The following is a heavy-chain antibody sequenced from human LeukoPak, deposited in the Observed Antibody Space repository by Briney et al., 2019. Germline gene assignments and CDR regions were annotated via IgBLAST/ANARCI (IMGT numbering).Heavy chain of an antibody. Sequence: ASVKVSCKASGYIFSIYAMIWVRQAPGQGLELMGWINTNTGNPTYAQGFTGRFVFSLDTSVSTAYLQISRLKAEDTAVYYCARDYTVALGTTTYFQHWGQGTPVIVSS. CDR3: ARDYTVALGTTTYFQH. CDR1: GYIFSIYA. V-gene: IGHV7-4-1*02. CDR2: INTNTGNP. D-gene: IGHD1-7*01. J-gene: IGHJ1*01.